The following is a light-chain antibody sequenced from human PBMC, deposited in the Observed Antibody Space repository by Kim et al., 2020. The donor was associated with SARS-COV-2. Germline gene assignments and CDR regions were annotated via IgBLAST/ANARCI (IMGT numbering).Light chain of an antibody. V-gene: IGLV3-19*01. CDR1: SLRSYY. Sequence: SSELTQDPAVSVALGQTVRITCQGDSLRSYYATWYQQKPGQAPVVVIYGKNNRPSGIPDRFSASTSGNTASLTITGAQAEDEADYYCNSRDSSSNHMLFG. CDR3: NSRDSSSNHML. J-gene: IGLJ2*01. CDR2: GKN.